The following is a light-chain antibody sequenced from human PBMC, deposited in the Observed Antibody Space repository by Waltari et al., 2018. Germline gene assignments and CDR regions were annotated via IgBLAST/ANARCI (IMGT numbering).Light chain of an antibody. Sequence: QSALTQPASVSGSPAQSIPISCSGPSSDVGSNKFVSLFQQHPGKVPKLMIYESSKRPSWVSNRFSGSKSDNTASLTITGLQTEDEADYYCCSYVGGITPFLVFGGGTKVTVL. CDR1: SSDVGSNKF. J-gene: IGLJ2*01. CDR3: CSYVGGITPFLV. CDR2: ESS. V-gene: IGLV2-23*01.